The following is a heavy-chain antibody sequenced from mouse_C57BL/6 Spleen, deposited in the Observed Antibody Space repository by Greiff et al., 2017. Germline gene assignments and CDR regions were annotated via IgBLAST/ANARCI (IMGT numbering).Heavy chain of an antibody. D-gene: IGHD1-1*01. CDR3: ERSGDYYGSSYWYFDV. CDR1: GFTFTDYY. Sequence: VQLQQSGPVLVKPGPSVKISCKASGFTFTDYYMHWVKQSPGKSLEWIGLVDPYNGGTSYNQKFKGKGTLTVDTASSTAYMELNSLTSEDSAVYYCERSGDYYGSSYWYFDVWGTGTTVTVSS. V-gene: IGHV1-36*01. CDR2: VDPYNGGT. J-gene: IGHJ1*03.